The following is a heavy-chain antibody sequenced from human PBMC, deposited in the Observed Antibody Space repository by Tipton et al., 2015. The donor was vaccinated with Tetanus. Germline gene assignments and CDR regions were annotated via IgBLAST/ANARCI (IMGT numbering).Heavy chain of an antibody. V-gene: IGHV1-18*01. J-gene: IGHJ5*02. CDR2: ISIYNGDT. D-gene: IGHD4-17*01. CDR3: ARDSVTTANWERDP. CDR1: GYTFTSYG. Sequence: QVQLVQSGAEVKKPGASVKVSCKASGYTFTSYGISWVRQAPGQGPEWMGWISIYNGDTNYAQKFQGRVTMTRDMSITTAYMELSSLRADDTAVDYWARDSVTTANWERDPWGQGTLVTVSS.